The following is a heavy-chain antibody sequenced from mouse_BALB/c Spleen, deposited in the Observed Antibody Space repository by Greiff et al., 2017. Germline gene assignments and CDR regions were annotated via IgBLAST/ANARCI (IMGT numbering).Heavy chain of an antibody. D-gene: IGHD2-4*01. CDR1: GFNIKDTY. V-gene: IGHV14-3*02. Sequence: VQLKESGAELVKPGASVKLSCTASGFNIKDTYMHWVKQRPEQGLEWIGRIDPANGNTKYDPKFQGKATITADTSSNTAYLQLSSLTSEDTAVYYCAGDYDYVDYWGQGTTLTVSS. J-gene: IGHJ2*01. CDR2: IDPANGNT. CDR3: AGDYDYVDY.